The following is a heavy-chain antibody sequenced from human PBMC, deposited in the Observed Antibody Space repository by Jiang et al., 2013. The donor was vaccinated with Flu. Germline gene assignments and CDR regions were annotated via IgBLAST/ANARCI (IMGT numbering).Heavy chain of an antibody. Sequence: GRGLEWMGGIMPXFGTTNYAQKLQGRVTITADESASTAHMELRSLRSEDTAVYYCASRSYPWGDYYYGMDVWGQGTTVTVSS. V-gene: IGHV1-69*01. D-gene: IGHD3-16*02. CDR3: ASRSYPWGDYYYGMDV. CDR2: IMPXFGTT. J-gene: IGHJ6*02.